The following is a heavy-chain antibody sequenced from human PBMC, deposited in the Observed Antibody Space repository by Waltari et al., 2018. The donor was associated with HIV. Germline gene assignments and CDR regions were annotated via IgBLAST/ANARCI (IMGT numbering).Heavy chain of an antibody. J-gene: IGHJ6*02. CDR2: VHSSGSA. CDR1: GGSVSDYY. D-gene: IGHD6-19*01. Sequence: QVHLQESGPGLVKPSETLSLTCSVSGGSVSDYYWTWIRQPPGKGLEWIGYVHSSGSAKYNPSLKSRASISLKKSRSQLSLKLNSVGAADTGIYYCARLVPRDQAYKSGWFYGLDVWGQGTTVIVSS. V-gene: IGHV4-4*08. CDR3: ARLVPRDQAYKSGWFYGLDV.